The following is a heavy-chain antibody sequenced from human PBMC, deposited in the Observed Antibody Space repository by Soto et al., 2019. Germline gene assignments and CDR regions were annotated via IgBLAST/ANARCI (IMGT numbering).Heavy chain of an antibody. CDR1: GYTFTSYG. J-gene: IGHJ5*02. CDR3: ARDVAHMVRGVIALFDP. D-gene: IGHD3-10*01. V-gene: IGHV1-18*01. Sequence: QVQLVQSGAEVKKPGASVKVSCKASGYTFTSYGISWVRQAPGQGLEWMGWISAYNGNTNYAQKLQGRVTMTTDTSTSTAYMGLRSLRSDDTAVYYCARDVAHMVRGVIALFDPWGQGTLVTVSS. CDR2: ISAYNGNT.